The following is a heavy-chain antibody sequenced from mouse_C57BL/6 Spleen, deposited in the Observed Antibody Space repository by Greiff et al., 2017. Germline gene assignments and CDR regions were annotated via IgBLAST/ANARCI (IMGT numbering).Heavy chain of an antibody. D-gene: IGHD2-12*01. CDR2: IYPSDSET. CDR1: GYTFTSYW. Sequence: QVQLQQPGAELVRPGSSVKLSCKASGYTFTSYWMDWVKQRPGQGLEWIGNIYPSDSETHYNQKFKDKATLTVDKSSSTAYMQLSSLTSEDSAVYYCAREEGGTTLDYWGQGTTLTVSS. V-gene: IGHV1-61*01. J-gene: IGHJ2*01. CDR3: AREEGGTTLDY.